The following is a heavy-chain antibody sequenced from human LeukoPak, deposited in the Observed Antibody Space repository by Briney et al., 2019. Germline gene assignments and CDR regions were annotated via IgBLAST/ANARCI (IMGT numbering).Heavy chain of an antibody. J-gene: IGHJ6*02. D-gene: IGHD5-18*01. CDR3: ARSSGYSYGDYYYGMDV. V-gene: IGHV1-18*01. CDR1: GYTFASSG. Sequence: ASVKVSCKASGYTFASSGMSWVRQAPGQGLEWMGWISGYNGNTHYAQNFQGRVTMTTDTSTNTAYMELRSLRSDDTAMYYCARSSGYSYGDYYYGMDVWGRGTTVTVSS. CDR2: ISGYNGNT.